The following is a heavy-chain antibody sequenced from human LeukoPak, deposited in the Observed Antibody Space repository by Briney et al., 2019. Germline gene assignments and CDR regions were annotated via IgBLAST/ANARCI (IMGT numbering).Heavy chain of an antibody. CDR1: GGSFSGYY. CDR2: INHSGST. CDR3: ARGLGIAVGSLDY. J-gene: IGHJ4*02. D-gene: IGHD6-19*01. V-gene: IGHV4-34*01. Sequence: SETLSLTCAVYGGSFSGYYWSWICQPPGKGLEWIGEINHSGSTNYNPSLKSRVTISVDTSKNQFSLKLSSVTAADTAVYYCARGLGIAVGSLDYWGQGTLVTVSS.